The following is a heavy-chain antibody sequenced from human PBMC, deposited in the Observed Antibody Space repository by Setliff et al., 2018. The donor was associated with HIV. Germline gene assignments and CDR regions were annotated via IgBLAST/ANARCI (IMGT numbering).Heavy chain of an antibody. V-gene: IGHV4-59*01. CDR3: ARVSPYCGGDYWLDY. D-gene: IGHD2-21*02. J-gene: IGHJ4*02. CDR2: IYYSGST. CDR1: GGSISSYY. Sequence: SETLSLTCTVSGGSISSYYRSWIRQPPGKGLEWIGYIYYSGSTNYNPSLKSRVTISVDTSKNQFSLKLSSVTAADTAVYYCARVSPYCGGDYWLDYWGQGTLVTVSS.